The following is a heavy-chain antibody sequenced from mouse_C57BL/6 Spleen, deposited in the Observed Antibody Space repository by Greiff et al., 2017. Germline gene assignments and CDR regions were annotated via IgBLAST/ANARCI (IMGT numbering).Heavy chain of an antibody. CDR3: ARELRAMDD. V-gene: IGHV1-69*01. D-gene: IGHD3-2*02. CDR2: IDPSDSYT. J-gene: IGHJ4*01. CDR1: GYTFTSYW. Sequence: QVQLQQPGAELVMPGASVKLSCKASGYTFTSYWMHWVKQRPGQGLEWIGEIDPSDSYTNYNQKFKGKSTLTVDKSSSTAYMQLSSLTSEDSAVYYCARELRAMDDWGTGTSVTVSS.